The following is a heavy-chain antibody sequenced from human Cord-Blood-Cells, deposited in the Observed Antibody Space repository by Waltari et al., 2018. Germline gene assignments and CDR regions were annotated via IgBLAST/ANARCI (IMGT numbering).Heavy chain of an antibody. Sequence: EVQLVESGGGLVKPGGSLRLSCAASGFTFSNAWMSWVRQAPGKVVVGVGRMKSKTDGGTTDYASPVKGRFTISRDDSKHTLYLQMNSLKTEDTAVYYCTTGLDYFDYWGQGTLVTVSS. CDR3: TTGLDYFDY. CDR2: MKSKTDGGTT. V-gene: IGHV3-15*01. CDR1: GFTFSNAW. D-gene: IGHD3-9*01. J-gene: IGHJ4*02.